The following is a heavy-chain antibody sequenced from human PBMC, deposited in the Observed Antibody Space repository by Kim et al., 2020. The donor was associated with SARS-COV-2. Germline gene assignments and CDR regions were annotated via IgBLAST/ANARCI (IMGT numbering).Heavy chain of an antibody. D-gene: IGHD3-10*01. Sequence: GGSLRLSCAASGFTFSHYWMHWVRQAPGKGLVWVSRLAPDGTNTDYVASVKGRFTISRDNAKNTLYLHMNSLRAEDTAMYYCVRGSETPGVDYWGQGTLVTGSS. J-gene: IGHJ4*02. V-gene: IGHV3-74*01. CDR2: LAPDGTNT. CDR1: GFTFSHYW. CDR3: VRGSETPGVDY.